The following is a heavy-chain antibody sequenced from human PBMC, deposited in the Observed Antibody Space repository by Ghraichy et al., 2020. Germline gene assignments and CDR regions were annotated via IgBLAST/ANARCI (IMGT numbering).Heavy chain of an antibody. CDR3: AREKGDGYNYWVVKWLPLDY. Sequence: SVKVSCKASGGTFSSYAISWVRQAPGQGLEWMGGIIPIFGTANYAQKFQGRVTITADESTSTAYMELSSLRSEDTAVYYCAREKGDGYNYWVVKWLPLDYWGQGTLVTVSS. J-gene: IGHJ4*02. CDR2: IIPIFGTA. V-gene: IGHV1-69*13. CDR1: GGTFSSYA. D-gene: IGHD5-24*01.